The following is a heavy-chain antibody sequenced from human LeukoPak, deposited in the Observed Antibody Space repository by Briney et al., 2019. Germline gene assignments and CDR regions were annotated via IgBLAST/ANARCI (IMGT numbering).Heavy chain of an antibody. V-gene: IGHV3-30*04. CDR3: AREMITMVRGVIIPNWFDP. CDR1: GFTFSSYA. J-gene: IGHJ5*02. CDR2: ISYDGSNK. Sequence: PGGSLRLSCAASGFTFSSYAMHWVRQAPGKGLEWVAVISYDGSNKYYADSVKGRFTISRDNSKNTLYLQMNSLRAEDTAVYYCAREMITMVRGVIIPNWFDPWGKGTLVTVSS. D-gene: IGHD3-10*01.